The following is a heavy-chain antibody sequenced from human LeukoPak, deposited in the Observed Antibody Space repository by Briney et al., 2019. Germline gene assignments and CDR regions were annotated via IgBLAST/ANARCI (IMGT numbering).Heavy chain of an antibody. D-gene: IGHD6-13*01. CDR3: AKTQDSNTWSTNNWFDS. V-gene: IGHV3-23*01. J-gene: IGHJ5*01. Sequence: GGSLRLSCAASGFTFNIYGMNWVRQAPGKGLEWVSGITGNGGGIYYADSVKGRFTISRDNSKNTLYLQMASLRAEDTAVYYCAKTQDSNTWSTNNWFDSWGQGTLVTVSS. CDR1: GFTFNIYG. CDR2: ITGNGGGI.